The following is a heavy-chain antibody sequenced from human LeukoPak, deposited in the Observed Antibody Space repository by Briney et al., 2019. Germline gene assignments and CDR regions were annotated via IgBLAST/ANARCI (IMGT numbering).Heavy chain of an antibody. CDR2: INPSGGST. D-gene: IGHD6-19*01. J-gene: IGHJ4*02. V-gene: IGHV1-46*01. CDR1: GYTFTSYY. Sequence: GASVKVSCEASGYTFTSYYMHWVRQAPGQGLEWMGIINPSGGSTSYAQKFQGRVTKTRDTSTSTVYMELSSLRSEDTAVYYCARAGIIAVAAAEFDYWGQGTLVTVSS. CDR3: ARAGIIAVAAAEFDY.